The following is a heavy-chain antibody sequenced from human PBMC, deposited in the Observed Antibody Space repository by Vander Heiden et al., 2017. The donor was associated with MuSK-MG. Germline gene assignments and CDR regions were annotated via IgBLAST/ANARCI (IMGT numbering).Heavy chain of an antibody. CDR2: ISAYNGDT. CDR3: ARGGDIVVVPAAILALDY. J-gene: IGHJ4*02. Sequence: QVQLVQSGAEVKKPGASVKVSCKASGYTFTRDGSSWVRQATGQGPEWMGWISAYNGDTNYAQKLQGRVTMTTDTSTSTAYMELRSLRSDDTAVYYCARGGDIVVVPAAILALDYWGQGTLVTVSS. D-gene: IGHD2-2*01. V-gene: IGHV1-18*01. CDR1: GYTFTRDG.